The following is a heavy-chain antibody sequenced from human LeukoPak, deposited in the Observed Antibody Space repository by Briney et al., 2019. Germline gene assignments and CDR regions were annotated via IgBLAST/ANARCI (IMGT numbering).Heavy chain of an antibody. Sequence: QPGGSLRLSCAASAFTFSNHWMHWVRHAPAQGLVWVSDIRSDGSRTFYADSVKGRLIISRDNAKNTVYLQMNSLRAEDTAVYYCVRDGMVIPYAFDIWGQGQWSPSLQ. CDR1: AFTFSNHW. D-gene: IGHD2-21*01. CDR2: IRSDGSRT. J-gene: IGHJ3*02. CDR3: VRDGMVIPYAFDI. V-gene: IGHV3-74*01.